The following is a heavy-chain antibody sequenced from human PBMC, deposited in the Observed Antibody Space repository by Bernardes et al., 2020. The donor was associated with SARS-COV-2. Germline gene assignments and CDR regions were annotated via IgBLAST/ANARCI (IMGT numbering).Heavy chain of an antibody. J-gene: IGHJ6*02. Sequence: ASVKVSCKASGYTFTSYGISWVRQAPGQGLEWMGWISAYNGNTNYAQKLQGRVTMTTDTSTSTAYMELRSLRSDDTAVYYCSGDGTVRGYYYYGMEVWGQGTTVTVSS. V-gene: IGHV1-18*01. CDR2: ISAYNGNT. CDR3: SGDGTVRGYYYYGMEV. D-gene: IGHD1-1*01. CDR1: GYTFTSYG.